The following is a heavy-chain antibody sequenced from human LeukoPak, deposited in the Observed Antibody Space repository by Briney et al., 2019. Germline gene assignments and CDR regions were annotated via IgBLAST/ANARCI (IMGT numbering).Heavy chain of an antibody. V-gene: IGHV4-61*02. CDR2: IYTSGST. D-gene: IGHD3-3*01. CDR1: GGSISSGSYY. CDR3: AITSHRHSLRFLE. J-gene: IGHJ4*02. Sequence: SETLSLTCTVSGGSISSGSYYWSWIRQPAGKGLEWIGRIYTSGSTNYNPSLKSRVTISVDTSKNQFSLKLSSVTAADTAVYYCAITSHRHSLRFLEWGQGTLVTVSS.